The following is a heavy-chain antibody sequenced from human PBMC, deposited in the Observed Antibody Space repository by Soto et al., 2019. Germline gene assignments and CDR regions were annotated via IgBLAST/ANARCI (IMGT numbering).Heavy chain of an antibody. CDR3: AKENTVNGSGGSCYAQFDY. D-gene: IGHD2-15*01. CDR2: ISGSGGST. Sequence: EVQLLESGGGLVQPGGSLRLSCAASGFTFSSYAMSWVRQAPGKGLEWVSAISGSGGSTYYADSVKGRFTISRDNSKNTLYLKMNSLRAEDTAVYYCAKENTVNGSGGSCYAQFDYWGQGTLVTVSS. J-gene: IGHJ4*02. V-gene: IGHV3-23*01. CDR1: GFTFSSYA.